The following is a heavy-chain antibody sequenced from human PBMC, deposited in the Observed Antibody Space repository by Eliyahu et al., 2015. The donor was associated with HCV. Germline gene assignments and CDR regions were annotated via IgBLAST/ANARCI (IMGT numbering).Heavy chain of an antibody. CDR1: GGSXSSSSYY. D-gene: IGHD3-10*01. V-gene: IGHV4-39*01. CDR3: ARPAEYGSGGGSWFDP. Sequence: QLQLQESGPGLVKPSETLSLTCTVSGGSXSSSSYYWGWIRQPPGKGLXWIGSIYYSGSTYYNPSLKSRVTISVDTSKNQFSLKLSSVTAADTAVYYCARPAEYGSGGGSWFDPWGQGTLVTVSS. J-gene: IGHJ5*02. CDR2: IYYSGST.